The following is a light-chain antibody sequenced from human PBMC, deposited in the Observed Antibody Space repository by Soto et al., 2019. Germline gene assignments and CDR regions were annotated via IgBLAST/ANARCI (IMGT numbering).Light chain of an antibody. Sequence: DVVMTQSPLSLPVTLGQPASISCRSSQSLAYRDGNTYLHWFQQRPGQSPRRLIFEVSNRDSGVPDRFSGSVSDTDFTLKISRVEADDVGIYYCMQGTHWPWTFGQGTQVEIK. CDR2: EVS. CDR3: MQGTHWPWT. CDR1: QSLAYRDGNTY. J-gene: IGKJ1*01. V-gene: IGKV2-30*01.